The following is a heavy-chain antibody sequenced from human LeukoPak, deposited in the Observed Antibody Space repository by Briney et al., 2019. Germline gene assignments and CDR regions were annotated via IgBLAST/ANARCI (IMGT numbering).Heavy chain of an antibody. CDR2: ITPNGSEK. V-gene: IGHV3-7*01. D-gene: IGHD5-24*01. Sequence: GGSLRLSCSASGFTFISSWMNWVRQAPGKGLEWVASITPNGSEKYYVDSVRGRVTISRDDDKNSVYLQMNSLRAEDTAVYYCARDRAYKAFDYWGQGSLVSVSS. CDR3: ARDRAYKAFDY. CDR1: GFTFISSW. J-gene: IGHJ4*02.